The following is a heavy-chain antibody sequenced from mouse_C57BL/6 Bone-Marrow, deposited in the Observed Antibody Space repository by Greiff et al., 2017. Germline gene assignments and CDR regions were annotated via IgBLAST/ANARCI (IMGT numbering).Heavy chain of an antibody. Sequence: QVQLQQSGAELARPGASVKMSCKASGYTFTSYTMHWVKQRPGQGLEWIGYINPSSGYTKYNQKFKDKATLTADKSSSTAYMQLSSLTSEDSAVYYCAKRGYYGRGGVYAMDYWGQGTSVTVSS. J-gene: IGHJ4*01. D-gene: IGHD1-1*01. V-gene: IGHV1-4*01. CDR1: GYTFTSYT. CDR2: INPSSGYT. CDR3: AKRGYYGRGGVYAMDY.